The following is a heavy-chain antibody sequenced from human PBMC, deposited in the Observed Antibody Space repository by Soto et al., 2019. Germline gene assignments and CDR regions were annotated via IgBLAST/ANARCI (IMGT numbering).Heavy chain of an antibody. CDR3: AKSGTSVRRGFY. D-gene: IGHD4-4*01. Sequence: GGSLRLSCAASGFTFSSYAMHWVRQAPGKGLEWVAVISYDGSNKYYADSVKGRFTISRDNSKNTLYLQMNSLRAEDTAVYYCAKSGTSVRRGFYWGQGTLVTVSS. V-gene: IGHV3-30-3*02. CDR1: GFTFSSYA. CDR2: ISYDGSNK. J-gene: IGHJ4*02.